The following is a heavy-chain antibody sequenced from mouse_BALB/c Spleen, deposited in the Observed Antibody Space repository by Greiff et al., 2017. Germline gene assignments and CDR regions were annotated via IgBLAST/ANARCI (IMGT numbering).Heavy chain of an antibody. Sequence: VQLQQSGAELVKPGASVKLSCTASGFNIKDTYMHWVKQRPEQGLEWIGRIDPANGNTKYDPKFQGKATITADTSSNTAYLQLSSLTSEDTAVYYCASHTLTGDFDYWGQGTTLTVSS. V-gene: IGHV14-3*02. J-gene: IGHJ2*01. CDR3: ASHTLTGDFDY. CDR2: IDPANGNT. D-gene: IGHD4-1*01. CDR1: GFNIKDTY.